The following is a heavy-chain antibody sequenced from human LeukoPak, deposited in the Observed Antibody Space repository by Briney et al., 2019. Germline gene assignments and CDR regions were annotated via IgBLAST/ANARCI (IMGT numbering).Heavy chain of an antibody. CDR2: ISSSDSPI. D-gene: IGHD3-3*01. CDR1: GFTFGDYY. CDR3: ARCEWHYYHYDMDV. V-gene: IGHV3-11*04. J-gene: IGHJ6*03. Sequence: PGGSLRLSCAASGFTFGDYYMSWIRQAPGKGLEWVSYISSSDSPIYYADSVRGRFTISRDNAKNSLFLQMNSLGAEDTAVYYCARCEWHYYHYDMDVWGKGTSVTVSS.